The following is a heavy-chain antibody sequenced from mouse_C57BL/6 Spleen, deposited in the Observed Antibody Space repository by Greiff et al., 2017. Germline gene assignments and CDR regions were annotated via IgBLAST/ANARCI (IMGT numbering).Heavy chain of an antibody. CDR1: GYTFTDYE. Sequence: QVQLQQSGAELVRPGASVTLSCKASGYTFTDYEMHWVKQTPVHGLEWIGAIDPETGGTAYNQKFKGKAILTADKSSSTAYMELRSLTSEDSAVYYCTRGYPAWFAYWGQGTLVTVAA. J-gene: IGHJ3*01. V-gene: IGHV1-15*01. D-gene: IGHD2-2*01. CDR2: IDPETGGT. CDR3: TRGYPAWFAY.